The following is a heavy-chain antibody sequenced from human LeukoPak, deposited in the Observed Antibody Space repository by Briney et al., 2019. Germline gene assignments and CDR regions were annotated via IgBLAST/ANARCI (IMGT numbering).Heavy chain of an antibody. CDR3: ARGLQVIYGMDV. CDR1: GFTFSSYG. J-gene: IGHJ6*04. CDR2: IWYDGSNK. D-gene: IGHD2-21*01. V-gene: IGHV3-33*01. Sequence: GRSLRLSCAASGFTFSSYGMDWVRQAPGKGLEWVAVIWYDGSNKYYADPVKGRFTISRDNSKNTLYLQMNSLRVEDTAVYYCARGLQVIYGMDVWGKGTTVTVSS.